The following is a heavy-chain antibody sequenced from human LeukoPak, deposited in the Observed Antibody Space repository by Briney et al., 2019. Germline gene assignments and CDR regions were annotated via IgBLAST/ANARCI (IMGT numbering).Heavy chain of an antibody. CDR3: ARDAPRGRGYGLDY. Sequence: PGGSLRLSCAASGFTFSSYSMNWVRPAPGKGLEWVSSISSSSSYIYYADSVKGRFTISRDNAKNSLYLQMNSLRAEDTAVYYCARDAPRGRGYGLDYWGQGTLVTVSS. J-gene: IGHJ4*02. V-gene: IGHV3-21*01. CDR1: GFTFSSYS. CDR2: ISSSSSYI. D-gene: IGHD5-12*01.